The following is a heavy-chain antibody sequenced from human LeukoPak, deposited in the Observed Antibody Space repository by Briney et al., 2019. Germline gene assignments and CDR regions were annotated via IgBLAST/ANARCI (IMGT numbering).Heavy chain of an antibody. J-gene: IGHJ4*02. Sequence: PSETLSLTCTVSGGFITSNTYYWGWIRQPPGKGLEWIGSIFYSGSTYYNPSLKSRVTISVDTSKNQFSLRLISVTAADTAVYYCASYMVRGSEFDYWGQGTLVTVSS. D-gene: IGHD3-10*01. CDR3: ASYMVRGSEFDY. CDR1: GGFITSNTYY. CDR2: IFYSGST. V-gene: IGHV4-39*01.